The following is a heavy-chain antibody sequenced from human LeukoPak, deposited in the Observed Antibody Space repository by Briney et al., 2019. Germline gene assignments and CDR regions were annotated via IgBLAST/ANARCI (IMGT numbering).Heavy chain of an antibody. CDR1: GGSFSGYY. V-gene: IGHV4-34*01. Sequence: PSETLSLTCAVYGGSFSGYYWSWIRQPPGKGLEWIGEINHSGSTNYNPSLKSRVTIAVDTSKNQFSLKLSSVTAADTAVYYCARVRGGGFDYWGQGTLVTVSS. CDR3: ARVRGGGFDY. J-gene: IGHJ4*02. CDR2: INHSGST.